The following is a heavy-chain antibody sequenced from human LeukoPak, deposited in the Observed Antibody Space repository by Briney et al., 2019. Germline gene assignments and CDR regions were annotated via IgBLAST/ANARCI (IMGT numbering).Heavy chain of an antibody. CDR1: GFTFSSYS. J-gene: IGHJ5*02. CDR3: ARDYSSGWYAWFDP. V-gene: IGHV3-48*01. D-gene: IGHD6-19*01. CDR2: ISSSSTI. Sequence: GGSLRLSCAASGFTFSSYSMNWVRQAPGKGLEWVSYISSSSTIYYADSVKGRFTISRDNAKNSLYLQMNSLRAEDTAVYYCARDYSSGWYAWFDPWGQGALVTISS.